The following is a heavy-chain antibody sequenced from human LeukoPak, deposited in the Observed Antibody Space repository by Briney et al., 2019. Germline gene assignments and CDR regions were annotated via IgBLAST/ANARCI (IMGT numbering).Heavy chain of an antibody. CDR3: ARDIGSKAVAGTSSNYYYYYMDV. D-gene: IGHD6-19*01. CDR1: GYTFTSYG. Sequence: ASVKVSCKASGYTFTSYGISGVRQAPGQGLEWMGWISAYNGNTNYAQNLQGRVTMTTDTSTSTAYMELRSLRSDDTAVYYCARDIGSKAVAGTSSNYYYYYMDVWGKGTTVTFSS. J-gene: IGHJ6*03. V-gene: IGHV1-18*01. CDR2: ISAYNGNT.